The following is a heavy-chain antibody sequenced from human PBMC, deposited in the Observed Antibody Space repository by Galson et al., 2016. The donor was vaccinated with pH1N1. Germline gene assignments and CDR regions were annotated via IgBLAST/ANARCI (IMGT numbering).Heavy chain of an antibody. Sequence: SLRLSCAASGFIFSSYAMHWVRQAPGKGLEYVSAVSSNGGSTYYADSVKGRFTISRDNSKNTVYLQMSSLRAEDTAVYYCVKDRPERHGGAPAGDGFDFWGQGTMVTVSS. CDR2: VSSNGGST. V-gene: IGHV3-64D*09. CDR3: VKDRPERHGGAPAGDGFDF. J-gene: IGHJ3*01. D-gene: IGHD1-1*01. CDR1: GFIFSSYA.